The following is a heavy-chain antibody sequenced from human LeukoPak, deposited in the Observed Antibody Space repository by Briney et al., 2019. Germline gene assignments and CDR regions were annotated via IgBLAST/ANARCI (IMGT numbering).Heavy chain of an antibody. V-gene: IGHV3-64*01. Sequence: GGSLRLSCAASGFTFSSYAMHWVRQAPGRGLEYVSAISSNGGSTYYANSVKGRFTISRDNSKNTLYLQMGSLRAEDMAVYYCARDDIAVVPAAYRDYYYYGMDVWGQGTTVTVSS. CDR1: GFTFSSYA. D-gene: IGHD2-2*01. CDR3: ARDDIAVVPAAYRDYYYYGMDV. J-gene: IGHJ6*02. CDR2: ISSNGGST.